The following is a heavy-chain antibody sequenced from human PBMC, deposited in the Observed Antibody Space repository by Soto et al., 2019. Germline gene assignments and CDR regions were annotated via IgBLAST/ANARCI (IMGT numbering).Heavy chain of an antibody. D-gene: IGHD5-12*01. Sequence: SETLSLTCTVSGGSISDFYWSWIRRPAGKGLEWIGHIYSRGTSNSNPSFESRVTMSVDTSKNQFFLNLRFVTAADTAVYYCAREGYNTFHYGMDVWGQGTPVTVSS. CDR3: AREGYNTFHYGMDV. V-gene: IGHV4-4*07. CDR1: GGSISDFY. CDR2: IYSRGTS. J-gene: IGHJ6*02.